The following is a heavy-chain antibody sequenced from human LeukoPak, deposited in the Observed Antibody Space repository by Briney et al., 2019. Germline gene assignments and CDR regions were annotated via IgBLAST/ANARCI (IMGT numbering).Heavy chain of an antibody. CDR2: INPSGGST. Sequence: ASVKVSCKVSGYTFTSYYMHWVRQAPGQGLEWMGIINPSGGSTSYAQKFQGRVTMTRDTSTSTVYMELSSLRSEDTAVYYCARSIPRGYSYGYLNWFDPWGQGTLVTVSS. V-gene: IGHV1-46*01. CDR1: GYTFTSYY. J-gene: IGHJ5*02. D-gene: IGHD5-18*01. CDR3: ARSIPRGYSYGYLNWFDP.